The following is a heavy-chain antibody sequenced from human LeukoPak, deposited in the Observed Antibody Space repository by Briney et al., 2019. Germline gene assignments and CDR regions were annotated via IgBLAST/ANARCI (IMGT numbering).Heavy chain of an antibody. Sequence: PSETLSLTCAVSGGPISTSSYYWDWIRQSPGKGLEWIGSIFYGGTTYYNPSFTSRLTMSVDTSKNQFSLKLNSVTAADTAVYYCARHLRREALTSSHFDYWGQGTLVTVSS. CDR3: ARHLRREALTSSHFDY. CDR1: GGPISTSSYY. J-gene: IGHJ4*02. D-gene: IGHD3-9*01. CDR2: IFYGGTT. V-gene: IGHV4-39*01.